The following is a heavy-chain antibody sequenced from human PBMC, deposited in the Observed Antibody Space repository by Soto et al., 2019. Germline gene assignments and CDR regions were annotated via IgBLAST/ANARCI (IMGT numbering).Heavy chain of an antibody. CDR1: GFTFSSYG. V-gene: IGHV3-30*18. CDR2: ISYDGSNK. J-gene: IGHJ6*02. Sequence: GGSLRLSCAASGFTFSSYGMHWVRQAPGKGLEWVAVISYDGSNKYYADSVKGRFTISRDNSKNTLYLQMNSLRAEDTAVYYCAKDIHGGVYAIVGMDVWGQGTTVTVSS. D-gene: IGHD2-8*01. CDR3: AKDIHGGVYAIVGMDV.